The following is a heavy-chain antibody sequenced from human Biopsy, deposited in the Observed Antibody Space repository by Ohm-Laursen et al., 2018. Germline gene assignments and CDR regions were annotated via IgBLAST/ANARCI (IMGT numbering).Heavy chain of an antibody. J-gene: IGHJ6*02. CDR1: GFSISSGHY. Sequence: PSETLSLTCVVFGFSISSGHYWAWIRQPPGKGLEWIGEINHSGRTNYNPSLKSRVTISVDTSKNQFSLKVRSVTAADTAVYYCVRGVDYYDPYHYYALDVWGQGTTVTVSS. CDR3: VRGVDYYDPYHYYALDV. CDR2: INHSGRT. V-gene: IGHV4-38-2*01. D-gene: IGHD3-22*01.